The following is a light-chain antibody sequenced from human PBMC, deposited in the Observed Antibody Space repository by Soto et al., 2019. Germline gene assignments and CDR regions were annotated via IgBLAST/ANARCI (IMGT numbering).Light chain of an antibody. Sequence: DIQMTQSPSTLSASVGDRVTITCRTSQSISTWLAWYQQKPGKGPTLLIYKASRLESGVPSRFSGSGSGTEFALTISSLQPADFATSYCQHYNTYSWTFGQGTKVDIK. V-gene: IGKV1-5*03. CDR2: KAS. CDR1: QSISTW. CDR3: QHYNTYSWT. J-gene: IGKJ1*01.